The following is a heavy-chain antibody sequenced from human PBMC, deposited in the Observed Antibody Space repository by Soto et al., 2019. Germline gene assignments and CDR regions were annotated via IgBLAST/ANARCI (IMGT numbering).Heavy chain of an antibody. D-gene: IGHD4-17*01. CDR3: AAHPGYGVHTGVYYYYGMDV. CDR2: IVVGSGNT. Sequence: QMQLVQSGPEVKKPGTSVKVSCKASGFTFTSSAMQWVRQARGQRLEWIGWIVVGSGNTNYAQKFQERVTITRDMSTSTAYMELSNLRSEDTAVYYCAAHPGYGVHTGVYYYYGMDVWGQGTTVTVSS. J-gene: IGHJ6*02. V-gene: IGHV1-58*02. CDR1: GFTFTSSA.